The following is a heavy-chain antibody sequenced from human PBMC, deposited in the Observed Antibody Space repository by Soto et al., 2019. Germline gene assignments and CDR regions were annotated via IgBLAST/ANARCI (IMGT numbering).Heavy chain of an antibody. J-gene: IGHJ4*02. CDR2: ISYDGSNK. CDR1: GLTFSSYG. CDR3: AKALTAAGTAY. Sequence: GGSLRLSCAASGLTFSSYGMHWVRQAPGKGLEWVAVISYDGSNKYYADSVKGRFTISRDNSKNTLYLQMNSLRAVDTAVYYCAKALTAAGTAYWGQGTLVTVSS. D-gene: IGHD6-13*01. V-gene: IGHV3-30*18.